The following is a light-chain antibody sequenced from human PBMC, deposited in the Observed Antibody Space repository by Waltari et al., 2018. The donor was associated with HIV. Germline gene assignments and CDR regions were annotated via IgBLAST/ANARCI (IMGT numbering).Light chain of an antibody. CDR2: DVS. Sequence: SALAHPASVSGSPVQSLTTPCPGTSSDAGGYNYFSWYQQYAGKAPQLMIYDVSNRPSGVSNRFSGSKSGNTASLTISGLQTEDEADYYCGSYTSSSTLVFGTGTKVTVL. CDR1: SSDAGGYNY. V-gene: IGLV2-14*01. CDR3: GSYTSSSTLV. J-gene: IGLJ1*01.